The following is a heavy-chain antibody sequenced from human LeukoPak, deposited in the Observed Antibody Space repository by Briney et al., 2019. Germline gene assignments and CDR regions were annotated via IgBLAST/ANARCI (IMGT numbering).Heavy chain of an antibody. V-gene: IGHV4-30-4*01. D-gene: IGHD3-9*01. Sequence: SQTLSLTCTVSGVSISSGDYSWSWIRQPPGKGLEWIGNIYYSGITYYNPSLKGRVTISVDTSKNQFPLTLSSVTAADTAVYYCAREDILTGFDYWGQGTLVTVSS. CDR1: GVSISSGDYS. J-gene: IGHJ4*02. CDR2: IYYSGIT. CDR3: AREDILTGFDY.